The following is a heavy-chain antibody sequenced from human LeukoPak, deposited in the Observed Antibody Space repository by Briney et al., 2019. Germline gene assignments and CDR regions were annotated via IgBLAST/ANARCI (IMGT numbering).Heavy chain of an antibody. D-gene: IGHD6-13*01. CDR2: LYHSDST. Sequence: SETLSLTCAVSGYSISNGYYWVWIRQPPGKGLEWIGSLYHSDSTYYNPSLKSRVTMSVDTSKNQFSLKLSSVTAADTAVYYCARVKTPGVRLRLLAAAGATDYWGQGTLVTVSS. CDR1: GYSISNGYY. V-gene: IGHV4-38-2*01. CDR3: ARVKTPGVRLRLLAAAGATDY. J-gene: IGHJ4*02.